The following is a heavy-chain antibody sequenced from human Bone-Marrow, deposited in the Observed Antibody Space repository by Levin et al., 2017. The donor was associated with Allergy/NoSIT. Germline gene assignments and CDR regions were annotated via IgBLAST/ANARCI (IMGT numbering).Heavy chain of an antibody. CDR1: GFTFDDYA. Sequence: PGGSLRLSCAASGFTFDDYAMHWVRQAPGKGLEWVSRISWNSGSIGYADSVKGRFTISRDNAKNSLYLQMNSLRAEDTALYYCAKDISSGWAYGMDVWGQGTTVTVSS. J-gene: IGHJ6*02. CDR3: AKDISSGWAYGMDV. D-gene: IGHD6-19*01. CDR2: ISWNSGSI. V-gene: IGHV3-9*01.